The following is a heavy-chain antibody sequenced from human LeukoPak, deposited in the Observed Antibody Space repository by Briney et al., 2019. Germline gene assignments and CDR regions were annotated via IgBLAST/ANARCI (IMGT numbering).Heavy chain of an antibody. J-gene: IGHJ4*02. Sequence: TLSLTCTVSGGSISSGGYYWSWIRQHPGKGLEWIGYIYYSGSTHYNPSLKSRTTISVDTSKNQFSLKLSSVTAADTAVYYCARGDGYYFDYWGQGTLVTVSS. CDR2: IYYSGST. CDR3: ARGDGYYFDY. D-gene: IGHD2-21*01. CDR1: GGSISSGGYY. V-gene: IGHV4-31*03.